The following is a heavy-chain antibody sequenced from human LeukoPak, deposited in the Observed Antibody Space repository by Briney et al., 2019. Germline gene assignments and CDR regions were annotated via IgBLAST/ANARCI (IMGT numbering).Heavy chain of an antibody. D-gene: IGHD4-23*01. J-gene: IGHJ5*02. CDR2: ISRSGSTI. Sequence: GTLSLTCAVSGASISDNNWWNWVRQSPGKGLEWVSYISRSGSTIYYAHSVKGRFTISRDNAKNSLYLQMNSLRAEDTALYYCAKVSSHDYGGNSGWFDPWGQGTLVTVSS. CDR3: AKVSSHDYGGNSGWFDP. V-gene: IGHV3-48*04. CDR1: GASISDNN.